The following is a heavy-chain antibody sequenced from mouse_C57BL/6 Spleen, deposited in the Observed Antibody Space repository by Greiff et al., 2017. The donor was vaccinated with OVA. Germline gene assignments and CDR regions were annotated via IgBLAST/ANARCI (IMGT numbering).Heavy chain of an antibody. CDR3: ASNWVRSDYFDD. CDR1: GYSFTDYN. Sequence: VQLQQSGPELVKPGASVKISCKASGYSFTDYNMNWVKQSNGKSLEWIGVINPNDGTTSYNQKFKGKATLTVDQSTSTAYLQLSSLTSEDAAVYCCASNWVRSDYFDDWGQGTTLTVSS. D-gene: IGHD4-1*01. J-gene: IGHJ2*01. V-gene: IGHV1-39*01. CDR2: INPNDGTT.